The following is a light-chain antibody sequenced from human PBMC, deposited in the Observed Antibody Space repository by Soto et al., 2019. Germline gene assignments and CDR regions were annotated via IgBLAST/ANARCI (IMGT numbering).Light chain of an antibody. CDR1: SSDVGSYNY. Sequence: QSVLTQPASVSGSPGQSITISCTGTSSDVGSYNYVSWYQQHPGKAPKLMIYEVSNRPSGVSNRFSGSKSGNTASLTISGLQAEDEADYYCSSYTSTSTLNVFGTGTKV. CDR2: EVS. J-gene: IGLJ1*01. V-gene: IGLV2-14*01. CDR3: SSYTSTSTLNV.